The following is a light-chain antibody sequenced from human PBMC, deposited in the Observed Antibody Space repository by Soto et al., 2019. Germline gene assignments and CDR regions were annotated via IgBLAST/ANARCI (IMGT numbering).Light chain of an antibody. J-gene: IGKJ1*01. CDR1: AIISSW. CDR3: QQYGA. CDR2: KSS. V-gene: IGKV1-5*03. Sequence: IQMTQSPSTLAASVGDRVTITCRASAIISSWLASYQQQPGNAPKLLIYKSSILENGVPSRFSGGGSGTEFTLTISSLQPDDFATYYCQQYGAFGQGTKVDIK.